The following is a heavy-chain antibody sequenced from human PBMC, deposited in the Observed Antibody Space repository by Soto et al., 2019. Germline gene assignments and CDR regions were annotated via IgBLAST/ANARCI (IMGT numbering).Heavy chain of an antibody. Sequence: GYGISRVSKNPGKGLAWVGLIRSKAYSGTTEYAASVKGRFSISRDDSRSIAYLQMNSLKIEDTAVYYCIRGVDTRASTRTASDNRGNGTSVPVSS. D-gene: IGHD2-2*01. CDR1: GYG. CDR3: IRGVDTRASTRTASDN. V-gene: IGHV3-49*04. J-gene: IGHJ6*04. CDR2: IRSKAYSGTT.